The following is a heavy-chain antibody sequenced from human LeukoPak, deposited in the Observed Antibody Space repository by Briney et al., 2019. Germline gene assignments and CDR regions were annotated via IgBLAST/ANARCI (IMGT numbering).Heavy chain of an antibody. Sequence: PGGSLRLSCAASGFTFSHYGMSWVRQAPGKGLEWVSAISGSGYSTYYADSVKGRFTISRDNSKNTLYLQMNSLRAEDTAVYYCARDTRIQLWTYFDYWGQGTLVTVSS. D-gene: IGHD5-18*01. J-gene: IGHJ4*02. CDR3: ARDTRIQLWTYFDY. V-gene: IGHV3-23*01. CDR2: ISGSGYST. CDR1: GFTFSHYG.